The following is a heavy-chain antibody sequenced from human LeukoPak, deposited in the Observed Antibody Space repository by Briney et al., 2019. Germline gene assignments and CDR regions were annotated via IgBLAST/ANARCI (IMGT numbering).Heavy chain of an antibody. CDR3: AKGRYEAVGMEIDY. Sequence: GGSLSLSCAAAGFTFNSYAMHWVRQAPGKGLEYVSAISSSRGSTYYANSVKGRFTISRDNSKNTLYLQMGSLRAEDMAVYYCAKGRYEAVGMEIDYWGQGTLVTVSS. J-gene: IGHJ4*02. CDR1: GFTFNSYA. CDR2: ISSSRGST. V-gene: IGHV3-64*01. D-gene: IGHD1-26*01.